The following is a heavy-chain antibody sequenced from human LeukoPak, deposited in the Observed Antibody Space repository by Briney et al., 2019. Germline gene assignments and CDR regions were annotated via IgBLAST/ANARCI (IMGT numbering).Heavy chain of an antibody. J-gene: IGHJ4*02. CDR2: IKTKTDGGTT. V-gene: IGHV3-15*01. D-gene: IGHD3-9*01. CDR1: GFTFNNAW. Sequence: PGGSLRLSRTASGFTFNNAWMTWVRQAPGKGLEWVGRIKTKTDGGTTKYAAPVKGRFTISRDDSKNTLYLQMTSLKTEDTAVYYCITNILTGYFDYWGQGTLVTVSS. CDR3: ITNILTGYFDY.